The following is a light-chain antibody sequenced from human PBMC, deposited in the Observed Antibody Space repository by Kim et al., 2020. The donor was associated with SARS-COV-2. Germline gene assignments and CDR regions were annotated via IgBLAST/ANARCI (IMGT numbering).Light chain of an antibody. CDR3: QQYGSSPYS. CDR1: QSVGSSL. CDR2: EAF. J-gene: IGKJ2*03. Sequence: LSPGERATPSCRASQSVGSSLLAWYQQKPGQAPRLLIYEAFKRVAGIPDRFSGSGSGTDFTLTLSRPEPEDFAMYYCQQYGSSPYSFGQGTKLEI. V-gene: IGKV3-20*01.